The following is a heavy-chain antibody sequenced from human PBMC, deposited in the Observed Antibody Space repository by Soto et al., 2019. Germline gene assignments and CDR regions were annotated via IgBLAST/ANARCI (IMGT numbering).Heavy chain of an antibody. Sequence: PSETLSLTCTVSGGSISSSSYYWGWFRQPPGKGLEWIGSIYYSGSTYYNPSLKSRVTISVDTSKNQFSLKLSSVTAADTAVYYCARHSAVAAPKFDYWGQGTLVTVSS. CDR3: ARHSAVAAPKFDY. V-gene: IGHV4-39*01. D-gene: IGHD6-19*01. J-gene: IGHJ4*02. CDR1: GGSISSSSYY. CDR2: IYYSGST.